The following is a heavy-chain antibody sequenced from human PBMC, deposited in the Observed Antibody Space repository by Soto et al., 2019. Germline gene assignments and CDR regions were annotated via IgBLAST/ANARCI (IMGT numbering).Heavy chain of an antibody. V-gene: IGHV3-74*01. Sequence: GGSLRLSCAASGLTFCSYWMHWVRQAPGKGLMWVSRIHNDGSTTRYADSVKGRFTISRDNAKNTLYLQMSSLRVEDTAVYYCARDNWNSYWGQGTLVTVSS. CDR3: ARDNWNSY. D-gene: IGHD1-7*01. J-gene: IGHJ4*01. CDR2: IHNDGSTT. CDR1: GLTFCSYW.